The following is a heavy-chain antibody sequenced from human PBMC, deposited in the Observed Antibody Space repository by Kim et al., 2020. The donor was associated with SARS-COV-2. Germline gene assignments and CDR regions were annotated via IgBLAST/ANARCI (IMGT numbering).Heavy chain of an antibody. J-gene: IGHJ3*02. CDR1: GFTFRSYG. D-gene: IGHD5-12*01. CDR3: ARASPTRGTLDI. Sequence: GGSLRLSCAASGFTFRSYGMHWVRQAPGKGLEWVAVIWYDGSHRYYGDFVKGRFIISRDNSENTVTLQMNSLRVEDTAVYYCARASPTRGTLDIWPQGTMVIVSS. V-gene: IGHV3-33*01. CDR2: IWYDGSHR.